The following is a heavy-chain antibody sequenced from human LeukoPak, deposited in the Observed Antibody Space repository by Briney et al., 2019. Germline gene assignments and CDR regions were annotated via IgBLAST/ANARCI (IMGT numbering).Heavy chain of an antibody. V-gene: IGHV3-7*02. Sequence: GGSLRLSCAASGFTFSSYAMSWVRQAPGKGLEWVANINHDGGDKNYVDSVKGRFTISRDNAKSSLYLQMSSLRVEDTAVYYCAITGGPTVTAFDLWGQGILVTVSS. J-gene: IGHJ4*02. CDR2: INHDGGDK. D-gene: IGHD4-17*01. CDR3: AITGGPTVTAFDL. CDR1: GFTFSSYA.